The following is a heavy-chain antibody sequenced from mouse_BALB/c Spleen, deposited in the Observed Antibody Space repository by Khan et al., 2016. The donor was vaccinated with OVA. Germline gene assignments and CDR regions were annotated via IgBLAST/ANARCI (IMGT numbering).Heavy chain of an antibody. V-gene: IGHV2-3*01. CDR3: AKDRGYYAGDY. J-gene: IGHJ4*01. Sequence: QVQLKESGPGLVAPSQSLSITCTVSGFSLTSYGVSWVRQPPGKGLEWLGVIWGDGNTNFHSALRSRLSISKDNSKSQVFLKLNSPQTDDTATYYCAKDRGYYAGDYWGQGTSVTVSS. CDR2: IWGDGNT. CDR1: GFSLTSYG.